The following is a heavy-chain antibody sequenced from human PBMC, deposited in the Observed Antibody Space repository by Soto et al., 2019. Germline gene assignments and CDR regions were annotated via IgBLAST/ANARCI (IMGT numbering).Heavy chain of an antibody. CDR1: GGSISSSSYY. CDR2: IYYSGST. D-gene: IGHD5-12*01. CDR3: ARDRGGYDWEGLFDY. Sequence: PSETLALTCTVSGGSISSSSYYWGWVRQPPGKGLEWLGYIYYSGSTYYNPSLKSRVTISVDTSKNQFSLKLSSVTAADTAVYYCARDRGGYDWEGLFDYWGQGTLVTVSS. V-gene: IGHV4-39*07. J-gene: IGHJ4*02.